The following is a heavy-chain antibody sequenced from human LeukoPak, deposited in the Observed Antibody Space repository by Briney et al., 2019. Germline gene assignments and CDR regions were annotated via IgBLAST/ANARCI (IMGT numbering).Heavy chain of an antibody. Sequence: GGSLRLSCAASGFTFSSYAMSWVRQAPGKGLEWVSAISGSGGSTYYADSMKGRFTISRDNSKNTLYLQMNSLRAEDTAVYYCAKIVTYYYDSSGFGPWGQGTLVTVSS. CDR2: ISGSGGST. J-gene: IGHJ5*02. V-gene: IGHV3-23*01. CDR1: GFTFSSYA. CDR3: AKIVTYYYDSSGFGP. D-gene: IGHD3-22*01.